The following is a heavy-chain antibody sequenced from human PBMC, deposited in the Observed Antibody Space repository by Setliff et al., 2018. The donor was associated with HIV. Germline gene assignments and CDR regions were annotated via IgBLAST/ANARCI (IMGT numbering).Heavy chain of an antibody. CDR3: ARTRAPYFFDF. J-gene: IGHJ4*02. CDR2: IYYSGST. CDR1: GDSINSHY. D-gene: IGHD1-26*01. V-gene: IGHV4-59*08. Sequence: PSETLSLTCTVSGDSINSHYWSWIRQPPGKGLEWIGYIYYSGSTNYNPSLKSRVTISVDTSKNQFSLKLSSVTAADTAVYYCARTRAPYFFDFWGQGAQVTVSS.